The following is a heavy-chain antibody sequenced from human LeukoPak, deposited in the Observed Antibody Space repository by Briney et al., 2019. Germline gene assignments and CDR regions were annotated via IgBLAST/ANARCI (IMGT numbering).Heavy chain of an antibody. D-gene: IGHD6-13*01. V-gene: IGHV3-30*18. Sequence: GGSLRLSCAASGFTFSSYGMHWVRQAPGKGLEWVAVISYDGSNKYYADSVKGRFTISRDNSKNTLYLQMNSLRAEDTAVYYRAKDSSSWRSGYFDYWGQGTLVTVSS. CDR1: GFTFSSYG. J-gene: IGHJ4*02. CDR3: AKDSSSWRSGYFDY. CDR2: ISYDGSNK.